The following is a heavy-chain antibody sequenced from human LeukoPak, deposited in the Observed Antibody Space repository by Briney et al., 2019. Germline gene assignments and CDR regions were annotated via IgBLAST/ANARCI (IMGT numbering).Heavy chain of an antibody. V-gene: IGHV3-13*01. J-gene: IGHJ4*02. CDR1: GFTFSDYD. CDR3: ARVAKERVGGVYYFDY. Sequence: GGSLRLSCAASGFTFSDYDMHWVRQATGKGLEWVSAIGTAGDTYYTGSVKGRFAISRENAKNPLYLQMNSLRAGDTAVYYCARVAKERVGGVYYFDYWGQGTLVTVSS. D-gene: IGHD1-1*01. CDR2: IGTAGDT.